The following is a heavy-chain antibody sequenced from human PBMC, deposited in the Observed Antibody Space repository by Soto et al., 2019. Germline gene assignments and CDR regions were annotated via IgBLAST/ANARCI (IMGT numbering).Heavy chain of an antibody. V-gene: IGHV4-39*01. CDR1: NGSISSRYY. CDR3: ARTAVATHWYFDL. J-gene: IGHJ2*01. D-gene: IGHD6-19*01. Sequence: LQLQESGPGLVKPSETLSLTCTVSNGSISSRYYWGWLRQTPGKGLEWIASIYYVGSTYYSPSLESRVTISVDTSNNQFSLRLNSVTAADTAVYYCARTAVATHWYFDLWGRGTLVTISS. CDR2: IYYVGST.